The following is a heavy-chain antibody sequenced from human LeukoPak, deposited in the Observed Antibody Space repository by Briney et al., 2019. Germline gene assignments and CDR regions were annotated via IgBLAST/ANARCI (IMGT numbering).Heavy chain of an antibody. CDR2: VIPIFGTA. Sequence: SVKVSCKASGGTFSSYAISWVRQAPGQGLEWMGGVIPIFGTANYAQKFQGRVTITADESTSTAYMELSSLRSEDTAVYYCARDVWTISPAYYYDSSGYGYWGQGTLVTVSS. V-gene: IGHV1-69*13. D-gene: IGHD3-22*01. CDR3: ARDVWTISPAYYYDSSGYGY. CDR1: GGTFSSYA. J-gene: IGHJ4*02.